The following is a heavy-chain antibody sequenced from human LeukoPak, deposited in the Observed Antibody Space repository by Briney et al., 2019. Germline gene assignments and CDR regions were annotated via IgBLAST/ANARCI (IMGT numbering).Heavy chain of an antibody. CDR1: GGSISSGSYY. J-gene: IGHJ2*01. CDR2: IYTSGST. Sequence: SETLSLTCTVSGGSISSGSYYWSWIRQPAGKGLEWIGRIYTSGSTNYNPSLKSRVTISVDTSKNQFSLKLSSVTAADTAVYYCASTGYSSSWYQLWYFDLWGRGTLVTVSP. D-gene: IGHD6-13*01. CDR3: ASTGYSSSWYQLWYFDL. V-gene: IGHV4-61*02.